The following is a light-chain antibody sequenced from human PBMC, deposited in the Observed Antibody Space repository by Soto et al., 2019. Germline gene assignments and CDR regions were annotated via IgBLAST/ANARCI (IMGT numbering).Light chain of an antibody. V-gene: IGKV4-1*01. J-gene: IGKJ4*01. CDR2: WAS. Sequence: DIMINERTDSVDVEMVERAASRCRNRKSVLYSSDNKNYLVWYQQKPGQPPKLLIYWASTREFGVPDRFSGSGSGTDFTLAISCLQAEDVAVYYCRQYCTIPLTFGGGTKVDIK. CDR3: RQYCTIPLT. CDR1: KSVLYSSDNKNY.